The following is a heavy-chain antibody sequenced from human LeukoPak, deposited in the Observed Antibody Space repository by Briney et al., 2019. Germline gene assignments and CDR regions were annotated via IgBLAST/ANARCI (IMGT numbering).Heavy chain of an antibody. CDR2: ISYDGSNK. V-gene: IGHV3-30-3*01. CDR1: GFTFSSYA. Sequence: GGSLRLSCAASGFTFSSYAMHWVRQAPGKGLEWVAVISYDGSNKYYADSVKGRFTISRDNSKNTLYLQMNSLRAEDTAVYYCARDRLNSRWYDFWSGSYGMDVWGQGTTVTVSS. J-gene: IGHJ6*02. CDR3: ARDRLNSRWYDFWSGSYGMDV. D-gene: IGHD3-3*01.